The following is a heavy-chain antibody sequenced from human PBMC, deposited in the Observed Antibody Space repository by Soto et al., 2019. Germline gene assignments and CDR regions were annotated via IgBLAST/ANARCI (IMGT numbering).Heavy chain of an antibody. CDR2: IKQDGSEK. CDR1: GFTFSSYW. V-gene: IGHV3-7*03. D-gene: IGHD3-3*01. CDR3: ASDSYDFGSGYPNWFDP. Sequence: GGSLRLSCAASGFTFSSYWMSWVRQAPGKGLEWVANIKQDGSEKYYVDSVKGRFTISRDNAKNSLYLQMNSLRAEDTAVYYCASDSYDFGSGYPNWFDPWGQGTLVTVSS. J-gene: IGHJ5*02.